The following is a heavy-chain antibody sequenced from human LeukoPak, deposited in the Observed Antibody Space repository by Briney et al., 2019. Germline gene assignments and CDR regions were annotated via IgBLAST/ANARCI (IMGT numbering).Heavy chain of an antibody. V-gene: IGHV4-38-2*01. CDR3: ARAGGSSSPYYYYYMDV. J-gene: IGHJ6*03. D-gene: IGHD6-6*01. CDR2: IYHTGNT. Sequence: SDTLSLTCAVSGYSISRCYYWGWIRPPPGRGLEWIANIYHTGNTYYNTSLNSRVTMSVDTSKNHFSLRLSSVTAADTAVYYCARAGGSSSPYYYYYMDVWGKGTTVTVSS. CDR1: GYSISRCYY.